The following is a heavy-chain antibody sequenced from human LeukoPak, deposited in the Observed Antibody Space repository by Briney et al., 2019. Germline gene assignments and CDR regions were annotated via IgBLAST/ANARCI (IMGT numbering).Heavy chain of an antibody. CDR2: IYHSGST. J-gene: IGHJ4*02. D-gene: IGHD4-17*01. V-gene: IGHV4-30-2*01. CDR1: GGSISSGGYS. Sequence: SETLSLTCAVSGGSISSGGYSWSWIRQPPGKGLEWIGYIYHSGSTYYNPSLKSRVTISVDRSKNQFSLKLSSVTAADTAVYYCARHVALGDPPDYWGQGTLVTVSS. CDR3: ARHVALGDPPDY.